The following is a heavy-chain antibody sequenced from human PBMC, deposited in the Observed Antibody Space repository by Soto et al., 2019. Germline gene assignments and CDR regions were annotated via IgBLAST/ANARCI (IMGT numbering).Heavy chain of an antibody. J-gene: IGHJ3*02. CDR2: ISAYNGNT. D-gene: IGHD6-13*01. CDR3: ARDQPYCVSWYYRPGVDS. V-gene: IGHV1-18*04. CDR1: GYTFTSYG. Sequence: QVQLVQSGAEVKKPGASVKVSCKASGYTFTSYGISWVRQAPGQGLEWMGWISAYNGNTNYAQKLQGRDTMTTDTSTSTAYMELRSLRSDDTAVYYCARDQPYCVSWYYRPGVDSWGQGTMVTVSS.